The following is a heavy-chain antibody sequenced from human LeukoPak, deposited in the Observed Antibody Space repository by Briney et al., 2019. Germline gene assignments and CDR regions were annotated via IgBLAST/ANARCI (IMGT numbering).Heavy chain of an antibody. D-gene: IGHD3-10*01. CDR2: IYHSGST. Sequence: SGTLSLTCAVSGGSISSSNWWSWVRQPPGKGLEWIGEIYHSGSTNYNPSLKSRVTISVDKSKNQFSLKLSSVTAADTAVYYCARVRELLWLGAFSFDAFDIWGQGTMVTVSS. CDR1: GGSISSSNW. CDR3: ARVRELLWLGAFSFDAFDI. J-gene: IGHJ3*02. V-gene: IGHV4-4*02.